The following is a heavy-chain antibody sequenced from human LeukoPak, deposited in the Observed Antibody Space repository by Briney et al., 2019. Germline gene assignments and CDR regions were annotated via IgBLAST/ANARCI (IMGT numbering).Heavy chain of an antibody. Sequence: SETLSLTCTVSGGSISSSSYYWGWIRQPPGKGLEWIGSIYYSGSTYYNPSLKSRVTISVDTSKNQFSLKLSSVTAADTAVYYCARDHERYDILTGYYPPPFDYWGQGTLVTVSS. CDR1: GGSISSSSYY. CDR3: ARDHERYDILTGYYPPPFDY. J-gene: IGHJ4*02. D-gene: IGHD3-9*01. V-gene: IGHV4-39*02. CDR2: IYYSGST.